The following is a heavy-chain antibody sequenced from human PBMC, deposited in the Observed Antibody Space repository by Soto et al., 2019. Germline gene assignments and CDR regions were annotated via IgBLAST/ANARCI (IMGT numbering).Heavy chain of an antibody. J-gene: IGHJ4*02. CDR1: GFTFSDYY. CDR2: ISQTSTYT. Sequence: QAQLVESGGGLVKPGGSLRLSCAASGFTFSDYYMSWVRQAPGKGLEWLSYISQTSTYTAYADSVRGRFTISRDNAKNSRYLQMNSLRAEDTAVYDCAKDIPSRAVVEKDLPDCCGQRTLVTVSS. V-gene: IGHV3-11*06. D-gene: IGHD3-22*01. CDR3: AKDIPSRAVVEKDLPDC.